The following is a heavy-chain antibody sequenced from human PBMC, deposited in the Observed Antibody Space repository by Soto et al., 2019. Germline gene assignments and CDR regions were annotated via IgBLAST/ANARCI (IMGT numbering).Heavy chain of an antibody. D-gene: IGHD2-15*01. Sequence: SETLSLTSTFSGFSISSGDYYWSWIRQPPGKGLEWIGYIYYSGSTYYNPSLKSRVTISVDTSKNQFSLKLSSVTAADTAVYYCARVGFWFDPWGQGTLVTVSS. J-gene: IGHJ5*02. CDR2: IYYSGST. CDR3: ARVGFWFDP. V-gene: IGHV4-30-4*01. CDR1: GFSISSGDYY.